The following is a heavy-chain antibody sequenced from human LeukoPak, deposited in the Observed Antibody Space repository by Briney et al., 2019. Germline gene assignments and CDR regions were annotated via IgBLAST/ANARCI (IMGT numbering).Heavy chain of an antibody. D-gene: IGHD5-24*01. CDR2: MYYRGST. V-gene: IGHV4-39*01. CDR3: ARHGRDGYNYGPVVYY. CDR1: GFTFSSFSMN. J-gene: IGHJ4*02. Sequence: GSLRLSCAASGFTFSSFSMNWVRQAPGKGLEWIGSMYYRGSTYYNPSLKSRVTLSVDTPKNQFSLKLSSVTAADTAVYYCARHGRDGYNYGPVVYYWGQGTLVTVS.